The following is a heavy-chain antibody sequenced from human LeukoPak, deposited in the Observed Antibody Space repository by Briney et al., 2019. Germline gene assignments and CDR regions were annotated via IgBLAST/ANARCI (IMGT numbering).Heavy chain of an antibody. V-gene: IGHV4-59*12. J-gene: IGHJ3*02. CDR2: IYYSGST. D-gene: IGHD6-6*01. CDR3: ARDNSSSSALDAFDI. CDR1: GGSISSYY. Sequence: SETLSLTCTVSGGSISSYYWSWIRQPPGKGLEWIGYIYYSGSTNYNPSLKSRVTISVDTSKNQFSLKLSSVTAADTAVYYCARDNSSSSALDAFDIWGQGTMVTVSS.